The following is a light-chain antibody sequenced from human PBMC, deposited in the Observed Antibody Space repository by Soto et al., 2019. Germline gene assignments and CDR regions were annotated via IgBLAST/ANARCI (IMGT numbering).Light chain of an antibody. J-gene: IGLJ1*01. CDR3: SSHKSSSSPYV. V-gene: IGLV2-14*01. CDR1: SSDVGGYDF. CDR2: EVS. Sequence: QSVLTQPASVSGSPGQSITISCTGTSSDVGGYDFVSWYQQHPGKAPKLMIYEVSNRPSGVSNRFSGSKSGNTASLTISGLQAEDEADYYCSSHKSSSSPYVFGIGTKVTVL.